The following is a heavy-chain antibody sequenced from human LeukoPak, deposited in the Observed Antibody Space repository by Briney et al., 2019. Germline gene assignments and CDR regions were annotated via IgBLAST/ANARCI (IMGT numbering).Heavy chain of an antibody. V-gene: IGHV4-59*01. Sequence: KPAETLSLTCTVSGGSISSYYWSWIRQPPGKGLEWIGYIYHSGSTNYNPSLKSRVTISVDTSKNQFSLKLSSVTAADTAVYYCASSAQGWFDPWGQGTLVTVSS. J-gene: IGHJ5*02. CDR3: ASSAQGWFDP. CDR1: GGSISSYY. CDR2: IYHSGST. D-gene: IGHD6-6*01.